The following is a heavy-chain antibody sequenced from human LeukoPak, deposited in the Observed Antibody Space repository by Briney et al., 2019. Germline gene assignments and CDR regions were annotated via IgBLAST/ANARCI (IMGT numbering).Heavy chain of an antibody. V-gene: IGHV4-30-4*08. CDR2: IYYSSST. J-gene: IGHJ3*02. D-gene: IGHD2-15*01. CDR1: GGCISRGDYY. Sequence: SQALSLTCTVSGGCISRGDYYWICIPQPPGKGLEGIGYIYYSSSTYYTPSIKSRVTISVDTSKNQFSLKLSSVTAADTAVYYCARLRYIVVVVAAMAFDIWGQGTLVTVSS. CDR3: ARLRYIVVVVAAMAFDI.